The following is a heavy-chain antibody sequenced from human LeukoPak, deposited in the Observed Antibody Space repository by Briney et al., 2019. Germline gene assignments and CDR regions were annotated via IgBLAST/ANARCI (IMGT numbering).Heavy chain of an antibody. Sequence: GGSLRLSCAASGFTFDDYGMSWVRQAPGKGLEWVSGINWNGGSTGYADSVKGRFTISRDNAKNSLYLQMNSLRAEDTALYYCARVDEYSSSGDFDYWGQGTLVTVS. CDR1: GFTFDDYG. CDR3: ARVDEYSSSGDFDY. D-gene: IGHD6-6*01. CDR2: INWNGGST. V-gene: IGHV3-20*04. J-gene: IGHJ4*02.